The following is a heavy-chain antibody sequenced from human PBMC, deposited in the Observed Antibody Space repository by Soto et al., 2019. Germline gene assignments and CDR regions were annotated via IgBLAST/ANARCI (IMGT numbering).Heavy chain of an antibody. CDR3: ARAYTYYDILTGIDY. J-gene: IGHJ4*01. CDR2: IIPIFGTA. CDR1: GGTFSSYA. Sequence: SVKVSCKASGGTFSSYAISWVRQAPGQGLEWMGGIIPIFGTANYAQKLQGRVTMTTDTSTSTAYMELRSLRSDDTAVYYCARAYTYYDILTGIDYWG. V-gene: IGHV1-69*05. D-gene: IGHD3-9*01.